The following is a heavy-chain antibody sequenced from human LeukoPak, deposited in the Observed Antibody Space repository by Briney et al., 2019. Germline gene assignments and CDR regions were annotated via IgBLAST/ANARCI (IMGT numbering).Heavy chain of an antibody. CDR1: GFTLSDYY. CDR2: SRSKVSSYTA. CDR3: ARDDDWGALAY. Sequence: GGSLRLSCAASGFTLSDYYMDWVRLAPGKGLEWVGRSRSKVSSYTAEYAASVKGRFIISRDVSKNSLYLQMNSLKTEDTAVYFCARDDDWGALAYWGQGSLVTVSS. V-gene: IGHV3-72*01. D-gene: IGHD7-27*01. J-gene: IGHJ4*02.